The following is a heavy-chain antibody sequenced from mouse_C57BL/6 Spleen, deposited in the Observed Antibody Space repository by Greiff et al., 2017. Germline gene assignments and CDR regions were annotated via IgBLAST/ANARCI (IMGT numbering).Heavy chain of an antibody. CDR2: ISSGGSYT. D-gene: IGHD2-3*01. V-gene: IGHV5-6*02. Sequence: EVKLVESGGDLVKPGGSLKLSCAASGFTFSSYGMSLVRQTPDKRLEWVATISSGGSYTYYPDSVKGRFTISRDNAKNTLYLQMSSLKSEDTAMYYCARQDGYYGFAYWGQGTLVTVSA. CDR3: ARQDGYYGFAY. J-gene: IGHJ3*01. CDR1: GFTFSSYG.